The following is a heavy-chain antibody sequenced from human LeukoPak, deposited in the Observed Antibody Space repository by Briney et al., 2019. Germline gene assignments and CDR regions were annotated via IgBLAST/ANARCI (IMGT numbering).Heavy chain of an antibody. Sequence: SSETLSLTCTVSGGSISSYYWSWIRQPAGKGLEWIGRIFSRGGTNYSPSLKSRVTMSVDTSKNHFSLQLTSVTAADTAVYYCAREGVVSSNWGGFDHWGQGALVTVSS. V-gene: IGHV4-4*07. CDR3: AREGVVSSNWGGFDH. CDR1: GGSISSYY. J-gene: IGHJ4*02. D-gene: IGHD6-13*01. CDR2: IFSRGGT.